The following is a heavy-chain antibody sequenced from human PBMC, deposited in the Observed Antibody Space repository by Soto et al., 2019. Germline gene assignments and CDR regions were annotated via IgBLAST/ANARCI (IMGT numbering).Heavy chain of an antibody. CDR1: GFTFSSYA. CDR3: ARGPAADCFSYFDY. V-gene: IGHV3-23*01. D-gene: IGHD2-2*01. J-gene: IGHJ4*02. CDR2: ISGSGGSI. Sequence: GGSLRLSCAASGFTFSSYAMSWVRQAPGKGLEWVSTISGSGGSIYNADSVKGRFTISRDNSKNTLYLQMNSLRAEDPAVYYCARGPAADCFSYFDYWGQGALVTVSS.